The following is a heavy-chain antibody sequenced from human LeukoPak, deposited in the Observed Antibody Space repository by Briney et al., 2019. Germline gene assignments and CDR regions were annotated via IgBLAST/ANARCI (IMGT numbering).Heavy chain of an antibody. CDR2: IYHSGST. CDR1: GGSISSGGYS. CDR3: ARVRHMVRGGQIDY. V-gene: IGHV4-30-2*01. Sequence: SQTLSLTCAVSGGSISSGGYSWSWIRQPPGKGLEWIGYIYHSGSTYYNPSLKSRVTISVDRSKNQFSLKLSSVTAADTAVYYCARVRHMVRGGQIDYWGQGTLVTVSS. J-gene: IGHJ4*02. D-gene: IGHD3-10*01.